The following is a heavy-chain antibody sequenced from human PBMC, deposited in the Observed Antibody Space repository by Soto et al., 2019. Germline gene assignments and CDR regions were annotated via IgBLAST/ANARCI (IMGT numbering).Heavy chain of an antibody. CDR2: INHSGST. V-gene: IGHV4-34*01. CDR3: ASRGEIVAVPAASITDV. D-gene: IGHD2-2*01. J-gene: IGHJ6*04. CDR1: GGSFSGYY. Sequence: PSETLSLTCAVYGGSFSGYYWSWIRQPPGKGLEWIGEINHSGSTNYNPSLKSRVTISVDTSKNQFSLKLSSVTAADTAVYYCASRGEIVAVPAASITDVWGKGTTVTVSS.